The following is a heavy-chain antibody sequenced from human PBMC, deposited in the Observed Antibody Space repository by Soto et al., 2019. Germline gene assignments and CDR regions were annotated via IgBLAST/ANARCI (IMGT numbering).Heavy chain of an antibody. J-gene: IGHJ5*01. D-gene: IGHD4-4*01. CDR2: IKSKSSGGTT. V-gene: IGHV3-15*01. CDR3: TSEKGWRQSPLDS. Sequence: LVESGGGLVKPGGSIRLSCAASGFIFRNAWMSWVRQAPGKGLEWVGRIKSKSSGGTTDYAAPVEGRVAITRDDSKSILYPQMTSLTIEDTAVYFCTSEKGWRQSPLDSWGQGALVTVSS. CDR1: GFIFRNAW.